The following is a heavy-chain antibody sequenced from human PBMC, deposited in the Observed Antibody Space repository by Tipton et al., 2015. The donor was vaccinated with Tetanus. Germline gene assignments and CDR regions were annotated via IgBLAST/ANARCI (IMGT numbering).Heavy chain of an antibody. CDR2: VYLSGST. CDR1: GYSVGRGTDY. V-gene: IGHV4-61*01. D-gene: IGHD2-21*02. Sequence: SLTCSVSGYSVGRGTDYWTWIRQPPGKGLEWIGHVYLSGSTYYNPSLESRLTLSVDESNNRFSLQLKSVTTADTAVYYCARFYCGGACHSPYYNAMDVWGQGTTVTVSS. J-gene: IGHJ6*02. CDR3: ARFYCGGACHSPYYNAMDV.